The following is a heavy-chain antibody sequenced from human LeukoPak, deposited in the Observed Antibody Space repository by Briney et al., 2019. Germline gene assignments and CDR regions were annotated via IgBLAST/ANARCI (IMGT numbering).Heavy chain of an antibody. J-gene: IGHJ4*02. CDR3: AKDAQRGFDYSNSLDN. D-gene: IGHD4-11*01. CDR1: GFTFSHYG. V-gene: IGHV3-33*06. CDR2: IWSDGSNR. Sequence: TGGSLRLSCATSGFTFSHYGMHWVRQAPGKGLEWVAVIWSDGSNRYYGDPVKGRFTISRDNFQSTAYLQMNSLRAEDTAVYYCAKDAQRGFDYSNSLDNWGQGTLVTVSS.